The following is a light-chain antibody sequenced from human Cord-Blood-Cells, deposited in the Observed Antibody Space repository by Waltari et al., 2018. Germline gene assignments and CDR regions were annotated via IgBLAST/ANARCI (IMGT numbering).Light chain of an antibody. Sequence: SSELTQDPAVSVALGQTVRITCQGDSLRSYYASWYQQKPGQAPVLVIYGKTNRPSGIPDRFSGSSSGNTASLTITGAQAEDEADYYCNSRGSSGNHWVFGGGTKLTVL. CDR3: NSRGSSGNHWV. CDR2: GKT. J-gene: IGLJ3*02. CDR1: SLRSYY. V-gene: IGLV3-19*01.